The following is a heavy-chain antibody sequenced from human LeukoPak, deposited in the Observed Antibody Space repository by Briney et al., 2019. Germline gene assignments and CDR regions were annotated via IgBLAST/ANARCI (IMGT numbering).Heavy chain of an antibody. J-gene: IGHJ5*02. V-gene: IGHV3-21*01. Sequence: GGSLRQSYAASGFTFNIYSMNLFRQAPGKRLGFVSSISSISSYVYYADSVKGRFTISRDNAKNSLYLQMNSLRAEDTAVYYCARGICGTTSCYIPTWFDPWGQGTLVTVSS. D-gene: IGHD2-2*02. CDR2: ISSISSYV. CDR3: ARGICGTTSCYIPTWFDP. CDR1: GFTFNIYS.